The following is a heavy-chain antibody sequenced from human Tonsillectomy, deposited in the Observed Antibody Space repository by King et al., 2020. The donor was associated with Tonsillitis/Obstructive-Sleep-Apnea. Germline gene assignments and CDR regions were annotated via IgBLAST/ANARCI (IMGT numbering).Heavy chain of an antibody. CDR2: IYYSGST. J-gene: IGHJ5*02. D-gene: IGHD3-22*01. Sequence: QLQESGPGLVKPSETLSLTCTVSGGSISSSTYYWGWIRQPPGKGLEWIGSIYYSGSTSYNPSLKSRVTISVDTSKNQFSLNLSSVTAADTAVYYCARLGYYDYRGYVSWGQGTLVTVSS. V-gene: IGHV4-39*01. CDR1: GGSISSSTYY. CDR3: ARLGYYDYRGYVS.